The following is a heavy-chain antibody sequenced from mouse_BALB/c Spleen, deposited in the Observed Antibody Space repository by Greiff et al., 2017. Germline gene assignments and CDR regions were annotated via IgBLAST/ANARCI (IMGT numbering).Heavy chain of an antibody. J-gene: IGHJ2*01. CDR2: IRNKANGYTT. CDR3: ARAYYGSSFFDY. D-gene: IGHD1-1*01. V-gene: IGHV7-3*02. CDR1: GFTFTDYY. Sequence: DVQLVESGGGLVQPGGSLRLSCATSGFTFTDYYMSWVRQPPGKALEWLGFIRNKANGYTTEYSASVKGRFTISRDNSQSILYLQMNTLRAEDSATYYCARAYYGSSFFDYWGQGTTLTVSS.